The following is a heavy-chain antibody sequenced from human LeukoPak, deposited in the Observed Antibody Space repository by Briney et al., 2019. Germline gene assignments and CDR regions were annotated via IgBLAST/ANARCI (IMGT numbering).Heavy chain of an antibody. Sequence: SETLSLTCAVYGGSFSGYYWSWIRQPPGKGLEWIGEIYHSGSTNYNPSLKSRVTISVDKSKNQFSLKLSSVTAADTAVYYCAGGGSSGNFDYWGQGTLVTVSS. CDR2: IYHSGST. V-gene: IGHV4-34*01. D-gene: IGHD6-25*01. CDR1: GGSFSGYY. J-gene: IGHJ4*02. CDR3: AGGGSSGNFDY.